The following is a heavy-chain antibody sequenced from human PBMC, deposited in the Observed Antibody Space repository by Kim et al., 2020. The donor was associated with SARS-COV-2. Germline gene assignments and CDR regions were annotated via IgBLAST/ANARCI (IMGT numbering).Heavy chain of an antibody. Sequence: ASVKVSCKASGYSFITFPLSWVRQAPGRGLEWMGWIGTAIGNTNYALKFHDRIKMTTDTSANTAYMELRNLTSDDTAVYYCAREGSNWNLGGTRALVAPWGQGTPVTVSS. D-gene: IGHD1-7*01. J-gene: IGHJ5*02. CDR1: GYSFITFP. CDR3: AREGSNWNLGGTRALVAP. V-gene: IGHV1-18*04. CDR2: IGTAIGNT.